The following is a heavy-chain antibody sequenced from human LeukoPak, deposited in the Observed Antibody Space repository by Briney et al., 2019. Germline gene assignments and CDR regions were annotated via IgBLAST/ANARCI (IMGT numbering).Heavy chain of an antibody. CDR2: IWYDGSNK. V-gene: IGHV3-33*01. CDR1: GFTFSSYG. CDR3: ARGKGVGATPTRAAFDI. D-gene: IGHD1-26*01. J-gene: IGHJ3*02. Sequence: GGSLRLSCAASGFTFSSYGMHWVRQAPGKGLEWVAVIWYDGSNKYYADSVKGRFTISRDNAKNSLYLQMNSLRAEDTAVYYCARGKGVGATPTRAAFDIWGQGTMVTVSS.